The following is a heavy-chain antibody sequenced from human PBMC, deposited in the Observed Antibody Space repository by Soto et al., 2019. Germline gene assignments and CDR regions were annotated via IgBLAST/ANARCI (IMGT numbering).Heavy chain of an antibody. D-gene: IGHD1-26*01. J-gene: IGHJ1*01. CDR3: ARVKGGEGGKGDPLDL. V-gene: IGHV3-74*03. Sequence: PGGSLRLSCAASGFDLGGLWMHWVRQDPSKGLVWVAHVDGHGKIKYADSVKVRFTVSRDNAKNTEYMQMHSLRDEDTAVYHCARVKGGEGGKGDPLDLWGQGIMVTVSS. CDR2: VDGHGKI. CDR1: GFDLGGLW.